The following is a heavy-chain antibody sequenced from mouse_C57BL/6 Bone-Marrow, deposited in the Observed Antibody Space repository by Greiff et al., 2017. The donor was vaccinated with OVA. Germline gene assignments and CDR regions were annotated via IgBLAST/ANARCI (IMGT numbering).Heavy chain of an antibody. CDR1: GYTFTSYW. CDR3: ARWCYYSSSYEGYFDV. J-gene: IGHJ1*03. V-gene: IGHV1-64*01. CDR2: IHPNSGST. Sequence: QVQLQQPGAELVKPGASVKLSCKASGYTFTSYWMHWVKQRPGQGLEWIGMIHPNSGSTNYNEKFKSKATLTVDKSSSTAYMQLSSLTSEDSAVYYGARWCYYSSSYEGYFDVWGTGTTVTVSS. D-gene: IGHD1-1*01.